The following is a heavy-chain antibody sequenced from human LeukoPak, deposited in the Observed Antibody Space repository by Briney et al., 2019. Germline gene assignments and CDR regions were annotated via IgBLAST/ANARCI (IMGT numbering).Heavy chain of an antibody. CDR1: GFTFSSYS. V-gene: IGHV3-21*01. J-gene: IGHJ4*02. CDR2: ISSSSYI. Sequence: GGSLRLSCAASGFTFSSYSVNWVRQAPGKGLEWVSSISSSSYIYYADSVKGRFTISRDNAKNSLYLQMNSLRAEDTAVYYCARVRSGYSYGFDYWGQGTLVTVSS. D-gene: IGHD5-18*01. CDR3: ARVRSGYSYGFDY.